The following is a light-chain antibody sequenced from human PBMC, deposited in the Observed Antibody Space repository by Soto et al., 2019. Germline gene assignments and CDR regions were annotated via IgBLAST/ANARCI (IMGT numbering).Light chain of an antibody. CDR2: GAS. J-gene: IGKJ5*01. Sequence: EIVLTQSPGTLSLSPGERATLSCRASQSVSINYLAWYQQKPGQAPRLLIYGASSRATGIPDRFSGSGSGTDFTLTISRLEPHDSAVYFCQQYGGSPITFGPGTRLEIK. CDR3: QQYGGSPIT. V-gene: IGKV3-20*01. CDR1: QSVSINY.